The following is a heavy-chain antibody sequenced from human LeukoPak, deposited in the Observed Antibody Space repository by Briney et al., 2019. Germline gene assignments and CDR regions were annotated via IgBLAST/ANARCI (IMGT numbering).Heavy chain of an antibody. CDR2: INPNSGGT. J-gene: IGHJ4*02. D-gene: IGHD3-10*01. V-gene: IGHV1-2*02. CDR1: GYTFTGYY. Sequence: ASVKVSCKASGYTFTGYYMHWVRQAPGQGLEWMGWINPNSGGTNYAQKFQGRVTMTRDTSISTAYMELSRLTSDDTAVYYCARDYASGSYYNGRFDYWGQGTLVTVSS. CDR3: ARDYASGSYYNGRFDY.